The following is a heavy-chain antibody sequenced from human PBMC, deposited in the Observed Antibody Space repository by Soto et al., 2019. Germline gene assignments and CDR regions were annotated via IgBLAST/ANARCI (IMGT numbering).Heavy chain of an antibody. V-gene: IGHV4-39*01. D-gene: IGHD6-19*01. J-gene: IGHJ4*02. CDR1: GDSIRKSSSY. Sequence: TSETLSLTCSVSGDSIRKSSSYWGWIRQSPGKGPEWIGTFYYRGSTFYNPALESRGAISVDAPKNQFTLRLGSLTAADTAIYYCVRRHEHGSPDRFDDWGRGTLVTVSS. CDR2: FYYRGST. CDR3: VRRHEHGSPDRFDD.